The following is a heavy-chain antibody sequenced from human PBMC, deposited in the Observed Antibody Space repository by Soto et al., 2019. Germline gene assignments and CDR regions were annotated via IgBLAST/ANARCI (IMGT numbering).Heavy chain of an antibody. V-gene: IGHV4-34*01. D-gene: IGHD2-8*01. CDR3: ARASRLEAVRADY. J-gene: IGHJ4*02. CDR2: INHSGST. CDR1: GGSFSGYY. Sequence: QVQLQQWGAGLLKPSETLSLTCAVYGGSFSGYYWSWIRQPPGKGLEWIGEINHSGSTTYNPSLKSRVTISVDTSKNQFSLKLSSVTAADTAVYYCARASRLEAVRADYWGQGTLVTVSS.